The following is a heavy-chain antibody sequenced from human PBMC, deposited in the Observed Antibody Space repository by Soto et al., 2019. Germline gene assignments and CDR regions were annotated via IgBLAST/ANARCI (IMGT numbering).Heavy chain of an antibody. V-gene: IGHV4-39*01. CDR2: IYYSGST. Sequence: QLQLQESGPGLVKPSETLSLTCTVSGGSISSSRYYWGWIRQPPGKGLEWIGSIYYSGSTYYNPSLKGRVTISVDTSKNQFSLKLSSVTAADPAVYYCASPSWIGPPHYWCQGTLVTVSS. CDR3: ASPSWIGPPHY. J-gene: IGHJ4*02. CDR1: GGSISSSRYY. D-gene: IGHD5-12*01.